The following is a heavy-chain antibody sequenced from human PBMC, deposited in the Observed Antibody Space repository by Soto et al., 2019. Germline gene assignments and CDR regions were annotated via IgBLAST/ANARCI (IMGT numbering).Heavy chain of an antibody. CDR1: GFTFSSYA. V-gene: IGHV3-30-3*01. J-gene: IGHJ3*02. CDR3: ARDYYAFDI. D-gene: IGHD3-10*01. CDR2: ISYDGSNK. Sequence: SLRLSCAASGFTFSSYAMHWVRQAPGKGLEWVAVISYDGSNKYYADSVKGRFTISRDNSKNTLYLQMNSLRAEDTAVYYCARDYYAFDIWGQGTMVTVSS.